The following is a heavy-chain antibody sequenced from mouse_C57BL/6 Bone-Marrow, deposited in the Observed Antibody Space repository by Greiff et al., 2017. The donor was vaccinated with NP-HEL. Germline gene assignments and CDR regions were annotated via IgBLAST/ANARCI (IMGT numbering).Heavy chain of an antibody. CDR3: ASVVATGYWYFDV. V-gene: IGHV1-19*01. CDR1: GYTFTDYY. D-gene: IGHD1-1*01. J-gene: IGHJ1*03. Sequence: SGPVLVKPGASVKMSCKASGYTFTDYYMNWVKQSHGKSLEWIGVINPYNGGTSYNQKFKGKATLTVDKSSSTAYMELNSLTSEDSAVYYCASVVATGYWYFDVWGTGTTVTVSS. CDR2: INPYNGGT.